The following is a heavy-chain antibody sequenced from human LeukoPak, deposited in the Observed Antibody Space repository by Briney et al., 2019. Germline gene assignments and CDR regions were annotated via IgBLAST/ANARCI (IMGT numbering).Heavy chain of an antibody. CDR3: ARGGHYDYVWGRYRQKDGFDY. CDR2: ITSSSSIR. J-gene: IGHJ4*02. Sequence: HPGGSLRLSCAASGFTFSGSAMHWVRQAPGKGLEWLSYITSSSSIRYFADSVKGRFTISRDNAKNSLYLQMNSLRVEDTAVYYCARGGHYDYVWGRYRQKDGFDYWGQGTLVTVSS. D-gene: IGHD3-16*02. V-gene: IGHV3-48*01. CDR1: GFTFSGSA.